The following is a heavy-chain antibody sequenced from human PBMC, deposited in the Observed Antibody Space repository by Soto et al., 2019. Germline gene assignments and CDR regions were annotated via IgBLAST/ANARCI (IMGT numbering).Heavy chain of an antibody. CDR1: GGSISSGGYS. CDR3: VKGEYYYDGSAYYPFDY. CDR2: IYHSGST. D-gene: IGHD3-22*01. V-gene: IGHV4-30-2*02. J-gene: IGHJ4*02. Sequence: SETLSLTCAVSGGSISSGGYSWSWIRQPPGKGLEWIGYIYHSGSTYYNPSLKGRFTISRDNSKNTAYLQMSSLRPEDTAVYYCVKGEYYYDGSAYYPFDYWGQGRMVTVSS.